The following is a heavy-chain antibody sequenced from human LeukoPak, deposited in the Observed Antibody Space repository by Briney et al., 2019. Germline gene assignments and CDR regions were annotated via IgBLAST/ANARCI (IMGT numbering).Heavy chain of an antibody. J-gene: IGHJ4*02. Sequence: SETLSLTCAVYGGSFSGYYWSWIRQPPGKGLEWIGEINHSGSTNYNPSLKSRVTISVDKSKNQFSLKLSSVTAADTAVYYCASVTSNYYFDYWGQGTLVTVSS. CDR3: ASVTSNYYFDY. D-gene: IGHD1-1*01. V-gene: IGHV4-34*01. CDR1: GGSFSGYY. CDR2: INHSGST.